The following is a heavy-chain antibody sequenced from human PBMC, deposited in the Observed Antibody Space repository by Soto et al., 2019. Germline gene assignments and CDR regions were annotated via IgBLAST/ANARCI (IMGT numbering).Heavy chain of an antibody. CDR2: LVPLFGTT. CDR1: GGNFSSYA. D-gene: IGHD1-26*01. J-gene: IGHJ5*02. CDR3: ARASGLSSYNWFDP. V-gene: IGHV1-69*01. Sequence: QAQLVQSGAELKKPGSSVKVSCKASGGNFSSYAISWLRQAPGQGLEWLGGLVPLFGTTNYAPKFKGRLMITADESPTLADTQLRSLTFEATAVYYCARASGLSSYNWFDPWGQGSPVNVSS.